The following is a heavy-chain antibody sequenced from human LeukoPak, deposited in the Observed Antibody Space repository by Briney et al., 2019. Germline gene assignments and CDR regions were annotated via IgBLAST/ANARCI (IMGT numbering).Heavy chain of an antibody. CDR2: IYYSGST. Sequence: SETLSLTCTVSGGSISSYYWSWIRQPPGKGLEWIGYIYYSGSTNYNPSLKSRVTISVDTSKNQFSLKLSSVTAADTAVYYCARAGGSGSYYNYYYGMDVWGQGTTVTVSS. V-gene: IGHV4-59*01. D-gene: IGHD3-10*01. J-gene: IGHJ6*02. CDR1: GGSISSYY. CDR3: ARAGGSGSYYNYYYGMDV.